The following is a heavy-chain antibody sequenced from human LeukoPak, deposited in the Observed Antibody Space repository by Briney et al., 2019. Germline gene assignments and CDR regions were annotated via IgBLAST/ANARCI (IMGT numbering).Heavy chain of an antibody. V-gene: IGHV1-69*11. J-gene: IGHJ3*02. D-gene: IGHD6-13*01. CDR2: IIPILGTA. Sequence: SVEVSCKASGYTFTSYDINWVRQATGQGLEWMGRIIPILGTANYAQKFQGRVTITADESTSTAYMELSSLRSEDTAVYYCARVGNIAAALYDAFDIWGQGIMVTVSS. CDR1: GYTFTSYD. CDR3: ARVGNIAAALYDAFDI.